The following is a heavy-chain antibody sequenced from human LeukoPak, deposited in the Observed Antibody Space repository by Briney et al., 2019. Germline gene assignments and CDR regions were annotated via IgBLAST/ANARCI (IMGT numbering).Heavy chain of an antibody. V-gene: IGHV3-21*01. J-gene: IGHJ4*02. CDR2: ISSSSSYI. CDR3: ARETAAADYFDY. Sequence: GGSLRLSCAASGFTFSSYSMNWVRQAPGKGLEWVSSISSSSSYIYYADSVKGRLTISRDNAKNSLYLQMNSLRAEDTAVYYCARETAAADYFDYWGQGTLVTVSS. D-gene: IGHD6-13*01. CDR1: GFTFSSYS.